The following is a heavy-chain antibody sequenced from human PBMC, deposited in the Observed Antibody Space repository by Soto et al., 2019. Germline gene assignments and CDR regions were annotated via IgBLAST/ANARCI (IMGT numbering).Heavy chain of an antibody. CDR1: GGSISSSKW. Sequence: PSETLSLTCAVSGGSISSSKWWSWVRQPPGKGLEWIGEIYHSGSTNYNSSLKSRVTISVDKSKNQFPLRLNSVTAADTAVYYCARDPVFIAPRSGMDVWGQGTTVTVSS. CDR2: IYHSGST. J-gene: IGHJ6*02. D-gene: IGHD6-13*01. V-gene: IGHV4-4*02. CDR3: ARDPVFIAPRSGMDV.